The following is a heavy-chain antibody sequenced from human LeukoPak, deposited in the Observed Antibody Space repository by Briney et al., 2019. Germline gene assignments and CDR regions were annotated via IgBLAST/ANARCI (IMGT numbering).Heavy chain of an antibody. CDR3: ARGGGDQDY. V-gene: IGHV3-21*01. CDR2: ISSSSSYI. J-gene: IGHJ4*02. D-gene: IGHD3-10*01. Sequence: GGSLRLSCAASGFTFSNAWMSWVRQAPGKGLEWVSSISSSSSYIYYADSVKGRFTISRDNAKNSLYLQMNSLRAEDTAVYYCARGGGDQDYWGQGTLVTVSS. CDR1: GFTFSNAW.